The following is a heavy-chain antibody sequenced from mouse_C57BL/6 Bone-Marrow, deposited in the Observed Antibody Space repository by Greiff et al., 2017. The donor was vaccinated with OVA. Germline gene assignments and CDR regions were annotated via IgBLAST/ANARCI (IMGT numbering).Heavy chain of an antibody. J-gene: IGHJ1*03. Sequence: VHLVESGSELRSPGSSVKLSCKDFDSEVFPIAYMSWVRQKPGHGFEWIGGILPSIGRTIYGEKFEDKATLDADTLSNTAYLELNSLTSEDSAIYYCARQLLRLRYFDVWGTGTTVTVSS. CDR3: ARQLLRLRYFDV. D-gene: IGHD1-2*01. CDR1: DSEVFPIAY. CDR2: ILPSIGRT. V-gene: IGHV15-2*01.